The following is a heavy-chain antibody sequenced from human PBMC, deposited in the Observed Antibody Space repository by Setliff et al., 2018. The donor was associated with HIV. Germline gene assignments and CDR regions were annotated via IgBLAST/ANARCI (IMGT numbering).Heavy chain of an antibody. V-gene: IGHV4-34*01. CDR3: AREREGYYDSSGYYYGAFDI. J-gene: IGHJ3*02. CDR2: INHSGGT. D-gene: IGHD3-22*01. Sequence: SETLSLTCAVYGGSFSAYYWSWIRQTPGKGLEWIGEINHSGGTNYNPSLKSRVTISVDTSKNQASLKLSSVTAADTAVYYCAREREGYYDSSGYYYGAFDIWGQGTMVTVSS. CDR1: GGSFSAYY.